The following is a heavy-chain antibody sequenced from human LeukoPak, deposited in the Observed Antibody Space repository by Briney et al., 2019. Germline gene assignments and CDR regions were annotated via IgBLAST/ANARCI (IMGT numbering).Heavy chain of an antibody. Sequence: PSETLSLTCTVSGGSISSYYWSWIRQPPGKGLEWIGYIYTSGSTNYNPSLKSRVTISVDTSKNQFSLKLSSVTAADTAVYYCARHQSHDYLDLWGRGTLVTVSS. CDR1: GGSISSYY. CDR2: IYTSGST. J-gene: IGHJ2*01. V-gene: IGHV4-4*09. CDR3: ARHQSHDYLDL.